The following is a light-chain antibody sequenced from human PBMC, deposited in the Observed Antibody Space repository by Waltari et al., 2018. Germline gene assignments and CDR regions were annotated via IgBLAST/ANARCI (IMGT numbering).Light chain of an antibody. Sequence: EIVLAQSPVTLSLSPGESATLPCRASQSIKNFLAWYQQKPGQAPRLLMFDASNRATGIPARFSGGGSGTDFTLTIDSLEPEDFGFYYCQQRSNWPPTFGPGTKVDIK. CDR1: QSIKNF. J-gene: IGKJ3*01. V-gene: IGKV3-11*01. CDR3: QQRSNWPPT. CDR2: DAS.